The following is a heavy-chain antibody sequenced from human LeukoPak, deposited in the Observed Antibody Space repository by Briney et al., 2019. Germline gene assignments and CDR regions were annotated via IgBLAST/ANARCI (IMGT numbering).Heavy chain of an antibody. J-gene: IGHJ3*02. CDR2: IKQDGSEK. Sequence: PGGSLRLSCAASGFTFSSYWMSWVRQAPGKGLGWVANIKQDGSEKYYVDSVKGRFTISRDNAKNSLYLQMNSLRAEDTAVYYCAKGSSSWTSDAFDIWGQGTMVTVSS. CDR3: AKGSSSWTSDAFDI. V-gene: IGHV3-7*01. D-gene: IGHD6-13*01. CDR1: GFTFSSYW.